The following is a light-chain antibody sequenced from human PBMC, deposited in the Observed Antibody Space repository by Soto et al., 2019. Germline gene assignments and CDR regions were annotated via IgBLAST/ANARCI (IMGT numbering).Light chain of an antibody. CDR1: SGHSSYT. V-gene: IGLV4-69*01. CDR2: LNSDGSH. CDR3: QTWGTGPWV. Sequence: QPVLTQSPSASASLGASVKLTCTLSSGHSSYTIVWHQQQPEKGPRYLMKLNSDGSHSKGDGIPDRFSGSSSGAERYLTISSLQSEDEADYYCQTWGTGPWVFGGGTKVTVL. J-gene: IGLJ3*02.